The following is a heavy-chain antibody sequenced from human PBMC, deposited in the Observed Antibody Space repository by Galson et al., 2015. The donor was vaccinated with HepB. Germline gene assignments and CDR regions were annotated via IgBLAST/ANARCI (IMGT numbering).Heavy chain of an antibody. CDR2: IKQDGSEK. D-gene: IGHD1-26*01. Sequence: SLRLSCAASGFTFSSYWMSWVRQAPGKGLEWVANIKQDGSEKYYVDSVKGRFTISRDNAKNSLYLQMNSLRAEDTAVYYCARDSGAYSGSYRAYWGQGTLVTVSS. CDR3: ARDSGAYSGSYRAY. V-gene: IGHV3-7*03. J-gene: IGHJ4*02. CDR1: GFTFSSYW.